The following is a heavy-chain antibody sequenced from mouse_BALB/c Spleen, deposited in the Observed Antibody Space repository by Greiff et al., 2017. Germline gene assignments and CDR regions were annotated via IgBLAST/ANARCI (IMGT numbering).Heavy chain of an antibody. Sequence: QVQLQQSGAELMKPGASVKISCKATGYTFSSYWIEWVKQRPGHGLEWIGEILPGSGSTNYNEKFKGKATFTADTSSNTAYMQLSSLTSEDSAVYYCARRGTTLVVEYWGEGTPLTGSS. CDR3: ARRGTTLVVEY. CDR1: GYTFSSYW. CDR2: ILPGSGST. V-gene: IGHV1-9*01. J-gene: IGHJ2*01. D-gene: IGHD1-1*01.